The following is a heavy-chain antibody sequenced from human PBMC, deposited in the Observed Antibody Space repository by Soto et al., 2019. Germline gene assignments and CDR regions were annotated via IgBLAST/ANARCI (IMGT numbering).Heavy chain of an antibody. Sequence: ASVKVSCKAAGYTFTSYGISWVRQAPGQGLEWMGWISAYNGNTNYAQKLQGRVTMTTDTSTSTAYMELRSLRSDDTAVYYCARDPPAYYYGSGSYSNNWFDPWGQGTLVTVSS. CDR1: GYTFTSYG. J-gene: IGHJ5*02. D-gene: IGHD3-10*01. V-gene: IGHV1-18*01. CDR3: ARDPPAYYYGSGSYSNNWFDP. CDR2: ISAYNGNT.